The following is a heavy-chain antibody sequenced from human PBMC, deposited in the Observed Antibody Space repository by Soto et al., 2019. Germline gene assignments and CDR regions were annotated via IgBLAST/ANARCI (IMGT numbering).Heavy chain of an antibody. CDR2: IYYSGST. V-gene: IGHV4-59*08. D-gene: IGHD4-4*01. J-gene: IGHJ4*02. CDR3: ARHSNRNYGLYYFDY. CDR1: GGSVSSYY. Sequence: PSETLPLTCTVSGGSVSSYYWSWIRQSPGKGLEWIGYIYYSGSTKYKPSLKSRVTMSVDTSKNQFSLKLSSATAADTSVYYCARHSNRNYGLYYFDYWGLGALVTVSS.